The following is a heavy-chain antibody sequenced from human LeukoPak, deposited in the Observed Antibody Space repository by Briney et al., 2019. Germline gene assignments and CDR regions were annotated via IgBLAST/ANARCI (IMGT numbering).Heavy chain of an antibody. V-gene: IGHV3-23*01. CDR1: GITLSNYG. Sequence: PGGSLRLSCAVSGITLSNYGMSWVRQAPGKGLEWVAGISDSGGRTNYADSVKGRFTISRDNPKNTLYLQMNSLRAEDTAVYYCAKVKQQLVGDYYNYYGMDVWGQGTTVTVSS. J-gene: IGHJ6*02. CDR3: AKVKQQLVGDYYNYYGMDV. D-gene: IGHD6-13*01. CDR2: ISDSGGRT.